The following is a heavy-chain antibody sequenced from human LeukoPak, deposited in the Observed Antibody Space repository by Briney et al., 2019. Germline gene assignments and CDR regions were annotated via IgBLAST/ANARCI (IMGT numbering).Heavy chain of an antibody. CDR3: ARGVRGRDVVVPAAIRPTRYYYYYMDV. D-gene: IGHD2-2*02. Sequence: ASETLSLTCTVSGGSISSSSYYWGWIRQPPGKGLEWIGSIYYSGSTYYNPSLKSRVTISVDTSKNQFSLKLSSVTAADTAVYYCARGVRGRDVVVPAAIRPTRYYYYYMDVWGKGTTVTVSS. J-gene: IGHJ6*03. V-gene: IGHV4-39*07. CDR1: GGSISSSSYY. CDR2: IYYSGST.